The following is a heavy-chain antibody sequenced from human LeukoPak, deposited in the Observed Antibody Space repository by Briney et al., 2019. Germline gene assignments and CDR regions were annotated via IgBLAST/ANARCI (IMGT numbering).Heavy chain of an antibody. V-gene: IGHV3-23*01. CDR2: ISGSGDST. Sequence: GGSLRLSCAASGFTFSNHAMTWVRQAPGKGLEWVSAISGSGDSTYYADSVKGRFTISRDPSRNTVSLQMNSLRADDTAVYYCARSLNSGTHYYFDYWGQGTLVTVSS. CDR3: ARSLNSGTHYYFDY. D-gene: IGHD1-26*01. CDR1: GFTFSNHA. J-gene: IGHJ4*02.